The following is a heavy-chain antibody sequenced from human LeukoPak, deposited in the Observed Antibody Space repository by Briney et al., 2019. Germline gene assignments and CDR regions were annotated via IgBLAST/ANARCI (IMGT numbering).Heavy chain of an antibody. CDR1: GFTFSSYA. V-gene: IGHV3-23*01. CDR3: AKAAYYDILTGYSTRGLFFDY. D-gene: IGHD3-9*01. CDR2: ISGYGGST. J-gene: IGHJ4*02. Sequence: GSLRLSCAASGFTFSSYAMSWVRQAPGKGLEWVSTISGYGGSTYYADSVKGRFTISRDNSKNTLFLQMNSLRAEDTAVYYCAKAAYYDILTGYSTRGLFFDYWGQGTLVTVSS.